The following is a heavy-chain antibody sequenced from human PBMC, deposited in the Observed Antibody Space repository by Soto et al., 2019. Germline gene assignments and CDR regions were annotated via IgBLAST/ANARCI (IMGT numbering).Heavy chain of an antibody. CDR1: GFTFSGAS. J-gene: IGHJ4*02. D-gene: IGHD3-16*01. CDR3: TTLGEWGTYSGY. Sequence: EVRLVESGGGLVQPRGSLKLSCAASGFTFSGASIHWVRQASGKGLEWIGRIRSEAKSFATGYAESVKGRFTVSRDDSKNTAYLQMNSLKADDTAMYYCTTLGEWGTYSGYWGQGTLVTVSS. V-gene: IGHV3-73*02. CDR2: IRSEAKSFAT.